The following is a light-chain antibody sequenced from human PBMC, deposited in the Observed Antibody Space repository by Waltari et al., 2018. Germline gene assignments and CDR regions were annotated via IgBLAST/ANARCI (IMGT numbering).Light chain of an antibody. CDR3: QAWDSSTYV. CDR1: KLGDKS. CDR2: LDT. J-gene: IGLJ1*01. Sequence: SYELTQPPSVSVSPGQTASITCSGDKLGDKSACWYQQKPVQPPVLVIYLDTKRPSAIPERFSGSKSGNTATLTISGTQTMDEADYYCQAWDSSTYVFGTGTKVTVL. V-gene: IGLV3-1*01.